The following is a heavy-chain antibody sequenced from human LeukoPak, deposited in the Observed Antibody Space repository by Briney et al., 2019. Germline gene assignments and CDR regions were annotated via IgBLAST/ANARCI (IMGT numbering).Heavy chain of an antibody. Sequence: SETLSLTCTVSGGSISSSSYYWSWIRQPAGKGLEWIGRINTSGSINYNPSLKSRVTLSVDTSNNQFSLKLSSLTAADTAVYYCARGLSSSWYWFDTWGQGTLVTVSS. CDR2: INTSGSI. V-gene: IGHV4-61*02. CDR1: GGSISSSSYY. D-gene: IGHD2-2*01. CDR3: ARGLSSSWYWFDT. J-gene: IGHJ5*02.